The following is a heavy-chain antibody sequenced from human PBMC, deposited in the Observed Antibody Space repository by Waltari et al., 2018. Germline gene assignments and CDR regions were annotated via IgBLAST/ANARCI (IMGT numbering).Heavy chain of an antibody. CDR2: ISWDSNII. CDR1: GFSFHDYA. J-gene: IGHJ3*02. D-gene: IGHD3-22*01. V-gene: IGHV3-9*03. Sequence: EVQLVESGGGLVQPGRSLRLSCAASGFSFHDYAMHWVRQAPGKGLGWVSGISWDSNIIDYADSVKGRFTISRDNAKNSLDLQMNSLRAEDVALYFCAKEGIYYFDSSGYSRGAFDIWGQGTMVIVSS. CDR3: AKEGIYYFDSSGYSRGAFDI.